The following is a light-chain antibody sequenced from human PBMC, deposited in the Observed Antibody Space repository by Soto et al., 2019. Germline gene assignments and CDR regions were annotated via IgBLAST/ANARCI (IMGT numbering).Light chain of an antibody. CDR1: GDIIQY. Sequence: DIQMTQSPSSLSASIGDRITITCQASGDIIQYLHWYQQRPGKAPKLLIYSASTLQTGVPSRFSGSGSGTDFTLTISSLQPEDFATYYCQQSYNGPFTFGPGTKVDI. J-gene: IGKJ3*01. CDR2: SAS. CDR3: QQSYNGPFT. V-gene: IGKV1-39*01.